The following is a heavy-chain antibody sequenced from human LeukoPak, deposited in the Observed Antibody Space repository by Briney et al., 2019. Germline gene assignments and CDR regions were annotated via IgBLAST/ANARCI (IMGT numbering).Heavy chain of an antibody. D-gene: IGHD4-23*01. Sequence: GASVKVSCKASGGTFSSYAISWVRQAPGQGLEWMGGIIPIFGTANYAQKFQGRVTITTDESTSTAYMELSSLRSEDTAVYYCAREGDGGNSLGYWGQGTLVTVSA. CDR1: GGTFSSYA. CDR2: IIPIFGTA. CDR3: AREGDGGNSLGY. J-gene: IGHJ4*02. V-gene: IGHV1-69*05.